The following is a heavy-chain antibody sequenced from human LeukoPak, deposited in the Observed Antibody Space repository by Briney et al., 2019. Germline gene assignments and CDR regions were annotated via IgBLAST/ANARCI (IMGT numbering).Heavy chain of an antibody. D-gene: IGHD3-10*01. CDR3: AKGDPYGSGSYPVDY. J-gene: IGHJ4*02. V-gene: IGHV3-30*18. CDR1: GFTFSRYG. Sequence: GGSLRLSCAASGFTFSRYGMHWVRQASGKGLEWVALISYDGSNKYYADSVKGRFTISRDNSKNTLYLQMNSLRPEDTAVYYCAKGDPYGSGSYPVDYWGQGTLVTVSS. CDR2: ISYDGSNK.